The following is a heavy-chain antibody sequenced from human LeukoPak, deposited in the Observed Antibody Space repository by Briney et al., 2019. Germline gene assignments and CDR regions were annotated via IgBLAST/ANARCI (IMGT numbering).Heavy chain of an antibody. CDR3: ARAQWELLTSPYYYGMDV. D-gene: IGHD1-26*01. J-gene: IGHJ6*02. Sequence: SVRVSCKASGGTFSSYAISWVRQAPGQGLEWMGGIIPIFGTANYAQKFQGRVTITADESTSTAYMELSSLRSEDTAVYYCARAQWELLTSPYYYGMDVWGQGTTVTVSS. CDR1: GGTFSSYA. CDR2: IIPIFGTA. V-gene: IGHV1-69*13.